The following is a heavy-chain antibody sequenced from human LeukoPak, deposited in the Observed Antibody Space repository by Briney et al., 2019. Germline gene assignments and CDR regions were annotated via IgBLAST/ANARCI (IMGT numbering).Heavy chain of an antibody. Sequence: GASVKVSCTASGYTFTSYDINWVRQAPGQRLEWMGWINPGSGITKYSQEFQDRITITRDTSASTAYMELSSLTSEDMAIYYCTLYNYWGQGTLVTVSS. D-gene: IGHD2-2*02. CDR1: GYTFTSYD. J-gene: IGHJ4*02. CDR2: INPGSGIT. V-gene: IGHV1-3*03. CDR3: TLYNY.